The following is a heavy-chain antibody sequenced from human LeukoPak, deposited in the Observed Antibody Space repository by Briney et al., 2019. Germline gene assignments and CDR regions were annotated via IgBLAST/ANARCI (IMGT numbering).Heavy chain of an antibody. Sequence: SETLSLTCTVSGGSISSYYWSWIRQPPGKGLEWIGYIYYSGSTNYNPSLKGRVTISVDTSKNQFSLKLSSVTAADTAVYYCARDAQRLASYYGMDVWGQGTTVTVSS. J-gene: IGHJ6*02. CDR1: GGSISSYY. CDR2: IYYSGST. V-gene: IGHV4-59*01. CDR3: ARDAQRLASYYGMDV. D-gene: IGHD6-25*01.